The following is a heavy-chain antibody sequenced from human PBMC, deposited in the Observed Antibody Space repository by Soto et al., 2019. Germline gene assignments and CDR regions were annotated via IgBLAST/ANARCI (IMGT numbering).Heavy chain of an antibody. CDR3: ACIFSGGYGYGFYYYGMDV. Sequence: SETLPLTCTVSGGSISSSSYYWGWIRQPPGKGLEWIGSIYYSGSTYYNPSLKSRVTISVDTSKNQFSLKLSSVTAADTAVYYCACIFSGGYGYGFYYYGMDVWGQGTTVTVSS. CDR2: IYYSGST. D-gene: IGHD5-18*01. J-gene: IGHJ6*02. CDR1: GGSISSSSYY. V-gene: IGHV4-39*01.